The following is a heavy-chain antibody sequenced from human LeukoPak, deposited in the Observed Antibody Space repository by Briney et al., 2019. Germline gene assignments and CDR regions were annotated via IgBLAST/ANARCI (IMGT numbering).Heavy chain of an antibody. V-gene: IGHV4-34*01. CDR2: INHSGST. D-gene: IGHD3-10*01. J-gene: IGHJ6*02. Sequence: PSETLSLTCAVYGGSFSGYYWSWIRQPPGKGLEWIGEINHSGSTNYNPSLKSRVTISVDTSKNQFSLKLSSATAADTAVYYCARVSLLWFGELFGYYYGMDVWGQGTTVTVSS. CDR1: GGSFSGYY. CDR3: ARVSLLWFGELFGYYYGMDV.